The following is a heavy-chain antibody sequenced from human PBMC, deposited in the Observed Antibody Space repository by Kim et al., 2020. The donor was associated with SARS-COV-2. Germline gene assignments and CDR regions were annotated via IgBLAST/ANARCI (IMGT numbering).Heavy chain of an antibody. J-gene: IGHJ4*02. V-gene: IGHV4-34*01. Sequence: GGTTYNPSLKGRVTMSLDTSTNEYFLKLTSVTAADTAIYYCARGRLNFDFWGQGSQVTVSS. CDR2: GGT. CDR3: ARGRLNFDF.